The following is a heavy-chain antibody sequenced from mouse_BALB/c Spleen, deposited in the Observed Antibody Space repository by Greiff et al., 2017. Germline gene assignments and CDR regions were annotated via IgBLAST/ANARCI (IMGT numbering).Heavy chain of an antibody. Sequence: EVKLMESGAELVKPGASVKLSCTASGFNIKDTYMHWVKQRPEQGLEWIGRIDPANGNTKYDPKFQGKATITADTSSNTAYLQLSSLTSEDTAVYYCALAPGYAMDYWGQGTSVTVSS. CDR2: IDPANGNT. J-gene: IGHJ4*01. CDR1: GFNIKDTY. V-gene: IGHV14-3*02. CDR3: ALAPGYAMDY.